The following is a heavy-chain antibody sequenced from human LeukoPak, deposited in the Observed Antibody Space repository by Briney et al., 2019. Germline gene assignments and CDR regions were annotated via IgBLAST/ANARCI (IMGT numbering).Heavy chain of an antibody. J-gene: IGHJ4*02. CDR1: GYTFTGYY. V-gene: IGHV1-2*02. CDR2: INPNSGGT. Sequence: ASVKVSCKASGYTFTGYYMHWVRQAPGQGLEWMGWINPNSGGTNYAQKFQGRVTMTRDTSISTAYMELSRLRSDDTVVYYCARERLGYNLLDYWGQGTLVTVSS. D-gene: IGHD5-18*01. CDR3: ARERLGYNLLDY.